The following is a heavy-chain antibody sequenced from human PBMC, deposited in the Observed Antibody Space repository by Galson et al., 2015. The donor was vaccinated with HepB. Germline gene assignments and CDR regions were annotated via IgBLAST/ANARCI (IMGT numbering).Heavy chain of an antibody. J-gene: IGHJ3*02. V-gene: IGHV1-18*01. CDR3: ARDLGTSGDEYYYGSSDAFDI. D-gene: IGHD3-10*01. CDR2: ISAYNGNT. CDR1: GYTFTSYG. Sequence: SVKVSCKASGYTFTSYGISWVRQAPGQGLEWMGWISAYNGNTNYAQKLQGRVTMTTDTSTGTAYMELRSLRSDDTAVYYCARDLGTSGDEYYYGSSDAFDIWGQGTMVTVTS.